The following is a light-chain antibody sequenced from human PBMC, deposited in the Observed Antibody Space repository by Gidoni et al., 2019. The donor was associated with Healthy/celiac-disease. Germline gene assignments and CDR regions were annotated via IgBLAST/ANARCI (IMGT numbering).Light chain of an antibody. CDR1: SSDVGGYDY. CDR3: SSYASSNNRV. J-gene: IGLJ2*01. V-gene: IGLV2-8*01. Sequence: QSALTQPPSASGSPGQSVTISCTGTSSDVGGYDYVSWYQQHPGKAHKLMIYEVSKRPSGVPNRFSGSKSGKTAALTVSRLQAEDEAEYYCSSYASSNNRVFGGGTKLTVL. CDR2: EVS.